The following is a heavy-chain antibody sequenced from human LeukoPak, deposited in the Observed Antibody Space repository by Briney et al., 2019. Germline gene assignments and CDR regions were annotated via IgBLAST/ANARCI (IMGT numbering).Heavy chain of an antibody. D-gene: IGHD4-23*01. CDR1: GFTFSSSW. Sequence: GGSLRLSCAASGFTFSSSWMFWVRQAPGKGLVWVSHITSDESTTRYADSVKGRFTISRDNDKNTLYLQMNSLRAEDSAVYYCARGGGDAMDVWGQGTTVTVSS. CDR3: ARGGGDAMDV. J-gene: IGHJ6*02. V-gene: IGHV3-74*01. CDR2: ITSDESTT.